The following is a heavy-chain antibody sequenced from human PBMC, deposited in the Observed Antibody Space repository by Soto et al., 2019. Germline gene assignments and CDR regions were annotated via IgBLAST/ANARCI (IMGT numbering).Heavy chain of an antibody. D-gene: IGHD2-21*02. Sequence: SETLSLTCAVYGGSFSGYYWTWIRQPPGTGLEWIGEINHSGSTNYNPSLKGRVTISVDTSKNQFSLKLTSVTAADTAVYYCARDYCGGDCAIDYLGQGALVTVSS. CDR2: INHSGST. V-gene: IGHV4-34*01. CDR1: GGSFSGYY. CDR3: ARDYCGGDCAIDY. J-gene: IGHJ4*02.